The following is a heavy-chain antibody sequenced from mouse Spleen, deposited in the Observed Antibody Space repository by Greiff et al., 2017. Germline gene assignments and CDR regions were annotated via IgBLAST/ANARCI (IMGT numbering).Heavy chain of an antibody. CDR2: IFPGSGST. CDR3: AKPKLTGKGGFDY. J-gene: IGHJ2*01. CDR1: GYTFTDYY. Sequence: QVQLQQSGPELVKPGASVKISCKASGYTFTDYYINWVKQRPGQGLEWIGWIFPGSGSTYYNEKFKGKATLTVDKSSSTAYMLLSSLTSEDSAVYFCAKPKLTGKGGFDYWGQGTTLTVSS. V-gene: IGHV1-75*01. D-gene: IGHD4-1*01.